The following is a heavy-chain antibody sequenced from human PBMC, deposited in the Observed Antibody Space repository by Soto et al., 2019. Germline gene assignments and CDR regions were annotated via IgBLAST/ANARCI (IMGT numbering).Heavy chain of an antibody. J-gene: IGHJ4*02. V-gene: IGHV1-69*13. D-gene: IGHD1-7*01. CDR2: IIPIFGTA. CDR1: GGTFSSYA. Sequence: SVKVSCKASGGTFSSYAISWVRQAPGQGLEWMGGIIPIFGTANYAQKFQGRVTITADESTSTAYMELSSLRSEDTAVYYCARVTNPGTTVWYYFDYWGQGTLVTV. CDR3: ARVTNPGTTVWYYFDY.